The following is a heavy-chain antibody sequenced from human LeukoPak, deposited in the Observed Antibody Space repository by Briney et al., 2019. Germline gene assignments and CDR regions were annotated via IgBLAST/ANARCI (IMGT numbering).Heavy chain of an antibody. V-gene: IGHV1-46*01. CDR3: AREAIAAGKNFGY. J-gene: IGHJ4*02. D-gene: IGHD6-25*01. Sequence: ASVKVSCKASGYTFTSYFMHWVRQAPGQGLEWMGIINPSGGSTSYAQKFQGRVTMTRDTSTSRFYMDLSSLRSEDTAVYYCAREAIAAGKNFGYWGQGTLVTIS. CDR1: GYTFTSYF. CDR2: INPSGGST.